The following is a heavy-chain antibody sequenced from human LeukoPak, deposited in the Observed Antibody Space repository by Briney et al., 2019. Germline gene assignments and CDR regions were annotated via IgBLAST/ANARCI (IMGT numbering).Heavy chain of an antibody. CDR3: TRDAGQFVDHDVFDF. CDR1: GFSFRTYS. D-gene: IGHD3-10*01. V-gene: IGHV3-21*01. CDR2: ISPTSGTI. J-gene: IGHJ3*01. Sequence: GGSLRLSCAASGFSFRTYSMNWVRQAPGRGLEWVSSISPTSGTIYQADSVKGRFTVSRDNAKNSVFLQMDSLRAEEEAVYYCTRDAGQFVDHDVFDFWGQGTMVTVSS.